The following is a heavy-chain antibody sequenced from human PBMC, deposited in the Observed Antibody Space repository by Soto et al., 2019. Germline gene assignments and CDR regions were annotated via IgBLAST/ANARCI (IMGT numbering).Heavy chain of an antibody. CDR3: AKKGLGSLTTYCNSGDCHYAFDI. Sequence: EVQLLESGGGLVQPGGSLRLSCAASGFTFSNYAMTWVRQAPGKGLEWVSTISGGGDGTFYADSVKGRFTISRDNSRNTVYLQMNSLRAEDTAVYYCAKKGLGSLTTYCNSGDCHYAFDIWGQGTMVTLSS. J-gene: IGHJ3*02. CDR1: GFTFSNYA. D-gene: IGHD2-21*02. CDR2: ISGGGDGT. V-gene: IGHV3-23*01.